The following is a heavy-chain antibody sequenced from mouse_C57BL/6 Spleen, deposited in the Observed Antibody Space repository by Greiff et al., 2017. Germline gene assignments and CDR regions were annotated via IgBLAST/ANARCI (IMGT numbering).Heavy chain of an antibody. CDR3: ARSTSRGYFDV. J-gene: IGHJ1*03. V-gene: IGHV8-12*01. CDR2: IYWDDDK. CDR1: GFSLSTSGMG. Sequence: QVTLKVSGPGILQSSQTLSLTCSFSGFSLSTSGMGVSWIRQPSGKGLEWLAHIYWDDDKRYNPSLKSRLTISKATSRNQVFLKITSVDTAYTATYYGARSTSRGYFDVWGTGTTVTVSS.